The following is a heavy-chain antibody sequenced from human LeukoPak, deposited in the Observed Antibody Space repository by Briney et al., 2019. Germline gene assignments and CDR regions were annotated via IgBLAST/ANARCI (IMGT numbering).Heavy chain of an antibody. J-gene: IGHJ4*02. V-gene: IGHV4-59*08. CDR2: IYYSGST. CDR1: GGSISSYY. Sequence: SETLSLTCTVSGGSISSYYWSWIRQPPGKGLEWIGYIYYSGSTNYNPSLKSRVTISVDTSKNQFSLKLSSVTAADTAAYYCARHEPKSISSGWYYFDYWGQGTLVTVSS. CDR3: ARHEPKSISSGWYYFDY. D-gene: IGHD6-19*01.